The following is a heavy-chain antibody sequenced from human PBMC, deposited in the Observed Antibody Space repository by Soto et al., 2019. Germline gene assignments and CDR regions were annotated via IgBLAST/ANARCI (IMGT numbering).Heavy chain of an antibody. V-gene: IGHV1-8*01. Sequence: QVQLVQSGAEVKKPGASVKVSCKASGYTFTSYDINWVRQATGQGLEWMGWMNPNSGNTGYAQKFQGRVTMTRNTSISTTYMELSSLRSDDTTVYYCAGIVSYDFWRGYYPVYYYYYMDVWGKGTTVTVSS. D-gene: IGHD3-3*01. CDR3: AGIVSYDFWRGYYPVYYYYYMDV. CDR2: MNPNSGNT. J-gene: IGHJ6*03. CDR1: GYTFTSYD.